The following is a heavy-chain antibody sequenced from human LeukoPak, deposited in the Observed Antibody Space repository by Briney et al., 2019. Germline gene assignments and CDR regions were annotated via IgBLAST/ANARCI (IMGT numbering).Heavy chain of an antibody. CDR2: IYYSGST. CDR1: GGSISSSSYY. V-gene: IGHV4-39*01. Sequence: PSETLSLTCTVSGGSISSSSYYWGWIRQPPGKGLEWTGSIYYSGSTYYNPSLKSRVTISVDTSKNQFSLKLSSVTAADTAVYYCARPYCSSTSCYMAFAFDIWGQGTMVTVSS. J-gene: IGHJ3*02. D-gene: IGHD2-2*02. CDR3: ARPYCSSTSCYMAFAFDI.